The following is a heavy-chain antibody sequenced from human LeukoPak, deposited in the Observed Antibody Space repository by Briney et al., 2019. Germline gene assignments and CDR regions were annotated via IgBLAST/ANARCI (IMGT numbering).Heavy chain of an antibody. D-gene: IGHD3-16*02. Sequence: ASVKVSCKASGYTFTSYGISWVRQAPGQGLEWMGWISAYNGNTNYAQKLQGRVTMTTDTSTSTAYMELRSLRSDDTAVYYCAREAPYYEYVWGSYRQSPNFDYWGQGTLVTVSS. CDR3: AREAPYYEYVWGSYRQSPNFDY. CDR2: ISAYNGNT. V-gene: IGHV1-18*01. J-gene: IGHJ4*02. CDR1: GYTFTSYG.